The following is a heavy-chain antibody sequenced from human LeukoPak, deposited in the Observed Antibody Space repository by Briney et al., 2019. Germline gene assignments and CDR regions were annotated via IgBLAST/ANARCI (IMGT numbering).Heavy chain of an antibody. Sequence: GGSLRLSCAASGLTFSSHWMHWVRQAPGKGLVWVSRITNDGSSTTYADSVKGRFTISRDNSKNTLYLQMNSLRAEDTAVYYCAKEKAYRQWLSHFDYWGQGTLVTVSS. D-gene: IGHD6-19*01. CDR1: GLTFSSHW. CDR2: ITNDGSST. V-gene: IGHV3-74*01. J-gene: IGHJ4*02. CDR3: AKEKAYRQWLSHFDY.